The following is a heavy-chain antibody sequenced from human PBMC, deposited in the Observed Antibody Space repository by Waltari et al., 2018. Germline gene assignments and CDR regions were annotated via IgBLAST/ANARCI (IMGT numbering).Heavy chain of an antibody. D-gene: IGHD3-22*01. J-gene: IGHJ3*02. CDR2: TRNKANSYTT. V-gene: IGHV3-72*01. CDR1: GFTFSDHY. Sequence: EVQLVESGGGLVQPGGSLRLSCAASGFTFSDHYMDWARQAPGKGLEWVGRTRNKANSYTTEYAASVKGRFTISRDDSKNSLYLQMNSLKTEDTAVYYCARVLDYYDSSGYYYNAFDIWGQGTMVTVSS. CDR3: ARVLDYYDSSGYYYNAFDI.